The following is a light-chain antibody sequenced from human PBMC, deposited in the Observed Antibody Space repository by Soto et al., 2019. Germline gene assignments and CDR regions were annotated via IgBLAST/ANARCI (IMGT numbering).Light chain of an antibody. Sequence: QSVLTQPPSASGSPGQSVTISCTGTKNDIGVYDFVSWYQHHPGKAPRLIIYEVVQRPSGVPDRFSGSKSGNTASLTVSGPHAADEADYSCKSYAGSNTYVFVSGTKVTVL. J-gene: IGLJ1*01. CDR1: KNDIGVYDF. V-gene: IGLV2-8*01. CDR3: KSYAGSNTYV. CDR2: EVV.